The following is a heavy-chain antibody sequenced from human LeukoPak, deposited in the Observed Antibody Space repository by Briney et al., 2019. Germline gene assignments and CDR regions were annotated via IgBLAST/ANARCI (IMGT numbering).Heavy chain of an antibody. J-gene: IGHJ4*02. D-gene: IGHD6-19*01. V-gene: IGHV1-2*02. CDR1: GYTFTGYY. CDR3: ARDLSGWYILDY. Sequence: ASVKVSCKASGYTFTGYYMHWVRQAPGQGLEWMGWINPNSGGTNYAQKFQGRVTMTRDTSISTAYMELSRLRSDDTAVYYCARDLSGWYILDYWGQGTLVTVSS. CDR2: INPNSGGT.